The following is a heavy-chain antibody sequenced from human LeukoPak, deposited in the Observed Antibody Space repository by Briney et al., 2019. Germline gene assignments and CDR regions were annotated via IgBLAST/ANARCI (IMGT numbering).Heavy chain of an antibody. V-gene: IGHV1-8*01. CDR1: GYTFTNYD. J-gene: IGHJ5*02. CDR3: AGGLRKTYYYDSSGP. CDR2: MNPNSGNS. D-gene: IGHD3-22*01. Sequence: ASVKVSCKASGYTFTNYDINWVRQATGQGLEWMGYMNPNSGNSAYAQKFQGRVTITTDASISTAYMELSSLRPEDTAVYYCAGGLRKTYYYDSSGPWGQGTLVTVSS.